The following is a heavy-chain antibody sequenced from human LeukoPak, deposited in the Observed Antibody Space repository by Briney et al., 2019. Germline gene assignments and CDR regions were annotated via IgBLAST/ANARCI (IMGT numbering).Heavy chain of an antibody. D-gene: IGHD3-3*01. J-gene: IGHJ4*02. CDR1: GFTFSDYY. V-gene: IGHV3-11*01. CDR3: ARAAPIDRDFWSGYYFDY. Sequence: PGGSLRLSCAASGFTFSDYYMSWLRQAPGKGLEWVSYISSSGSTIYYADSVKGRFTISRDNAKNSLYLQMNSLRAEDTAVYYCARAAPIDRDFWSGYYFDYWGQGTLVTVSS. CDR2: ISSSGSTI.